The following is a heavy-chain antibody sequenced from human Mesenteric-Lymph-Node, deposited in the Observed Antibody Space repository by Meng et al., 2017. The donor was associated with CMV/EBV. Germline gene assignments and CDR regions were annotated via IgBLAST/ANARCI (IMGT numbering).Heavy chain of an antibody. Sequence: GGSLRLSCAASGFTFSDYYMNWIRQAPGKGLEWVSHISSSGSIIYYADSVKGRFTISRDNAKNSLYLQMNSLRAEDTAVYYCARQLGYCSGDNCYRYFQHWGQGTLVTVSS. CDR1: GFTFSDYY. CDR3: ARQLGYCSGDNCYRYFQH. CDR2: ISSSGSII. D-gene: IGHD2-15*01. V-gene: IGHV3-11*01. J-gene: IGHJ1*01.